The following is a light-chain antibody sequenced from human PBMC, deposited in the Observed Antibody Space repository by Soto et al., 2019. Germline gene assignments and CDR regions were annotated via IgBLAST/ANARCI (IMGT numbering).Light chain of an antibody. Sequence: EIVLTQSPGTLSLSPGERATLSCRASQSVSSSYLAWYQQKPGQAPRLLIYGTSSRATAIPARFSGSGSGTDFTLTISRLEPEDFAVYYCQQYCSTSWTFGQGTKVYIK. CDR3: QQYCSTSWT. CDR2: GTS. J-gene: IGKJ1*01. V-gene: IGKV3-20*01. CDR1: QSVSSSY.